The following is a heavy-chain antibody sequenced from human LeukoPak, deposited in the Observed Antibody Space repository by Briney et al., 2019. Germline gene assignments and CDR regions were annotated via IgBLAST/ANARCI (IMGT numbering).Heavy chain of an antibody. CDR2: IIPIFGTA. CDR3: ARHPPPLGFGIDY. J-gene: IGHJ4*02. CDR1: GGTFSSYA. V-gene: IGHV1-69*13. Sequence: SVKVSCKASGGTFSSYAISWVRQAPGQGLEWMGGIIPIFGTANYAQKFQGRVTITADESTSTAYMELSSLRSEDTAVYYCARHPPPLGFGIDYWGQGTLVTVSS. D-gene: IGHD3-16*01.